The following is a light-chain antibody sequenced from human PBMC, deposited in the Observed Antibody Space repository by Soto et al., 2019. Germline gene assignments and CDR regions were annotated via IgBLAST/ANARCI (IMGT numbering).Light chain of an antibody. Sequence: DIHSTQSPSVLSAPLVDTLTITCRASQALSNYLAWYQQKPGKAPDLLIYSASTLQSGVPSRFSGSGSETEFSLTIRALQPEDFATYYCQQLSRYPLTFGGGTKVDIK. CDR2: SAS. V-gene: IGKV1-9*01. J-gene: IGKJ4*01. CDR3: QQLSRYPLT. CDR1: QALSNY.